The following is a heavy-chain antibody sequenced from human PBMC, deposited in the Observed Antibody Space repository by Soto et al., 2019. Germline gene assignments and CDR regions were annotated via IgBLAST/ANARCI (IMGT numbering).Heavy chain of an antibody. CDR1: GGSISSGGYY. D-gene: IGHD3-22*01. Sequence: PSETLSLTCTVSGGSISSGGYYWSWIRQHPGKGLEWIGYIYYSGSTYYNPSLKSRVTISVDTSKNQFSLKLSSVTAADTAVYYCASASYDSSGYYYKSGYFDYWGQGTLVTVSS. CDR3: ASASYDSSGYYYKSGYFDY. J-gene: IGHJ4*02. CDR2: IYYSGST. V-gene: IGHV4-31*03.